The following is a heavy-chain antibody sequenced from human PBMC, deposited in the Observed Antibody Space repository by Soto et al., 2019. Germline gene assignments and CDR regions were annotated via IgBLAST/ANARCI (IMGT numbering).Heavy chain of an antibody. CDR3: AKAGGSYADY. Sequence: PVGSLRLSCAASGFTFSSYGMHWVRQAPGKGLEWVAVISYDGSNKYYADSVKGRFTISRDNSKNTLYLQMNSLRAEDTAVYYCAKAGGSYADYWGQGTLVTVSS. J-gene: IGHJ4*02. V-gene: IGHV3-30*18. D-gene: IGHD1-26*01. CDR1: GFTFSSYG. CDR2: ISYDGSNK.